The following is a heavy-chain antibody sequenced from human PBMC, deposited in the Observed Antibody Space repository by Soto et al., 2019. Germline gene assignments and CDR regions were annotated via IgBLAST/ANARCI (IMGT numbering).Heavy chain of an antibody. J-gene: IGHJ6*02. Sequence: ETLSLTCAVYGGSFRVYFWNWLLQSPWKGLEWIGEISDSGGTKYNPSLESRVALSVDTSKNQFSLKLSSVTAADTAVYFCARGRKKRHFYNYGMDVWGQGTTVTVSS. CDR2: ISDSGGT. CDR3: ARGRKKRHFYNYGMDV. CDR1: GGSFRVYF. V-gene: IGHV4-34*01.